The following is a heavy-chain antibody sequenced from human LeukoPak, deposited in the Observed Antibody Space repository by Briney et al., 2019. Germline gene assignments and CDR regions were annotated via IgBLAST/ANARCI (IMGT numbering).Heavy chain of an antibody. V-gene: IGHV3-53*01. CDR1: GFTVSSNY. Sequence: GGSLRLSCAASGFTVSSNYMSWVRQAPGKGLEWVSIIYSGGSRYYADSVKGRFTISRDNSKNTLYLQMNSLRDEDTAVYHCASLGTLVPWGQGTLVTVSS. CDR2: IYSGGSR. D-gene: IGHD3-9*01. J-gene: IGHJ5*02. CDR3: ASLGTLVP.